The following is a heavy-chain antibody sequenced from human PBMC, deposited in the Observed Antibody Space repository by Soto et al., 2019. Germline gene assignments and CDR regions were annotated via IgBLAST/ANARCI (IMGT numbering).Heavy chain of an antibody. J-gene: IGHJ4*02. D-gene: IGHD3-22*01. Sequence: EVQLLESGGGLVRPGGSLRLSCAASGFTFNTHAMSWVRQAPGKGLEWVSVVSGSGTDTYYADSVKGRFTISRDNSKNTLYVQMNSLSAEDTAVYYCAKGAYYFVDSGRPNGCFDYWGQGILVTVSP. CDR1: GFTFNTHA. V-gene: IGHV3-23*01. CDR3: AKGAYYFVDSGRPNGCFDY. CDR2: VSGSGTDT.